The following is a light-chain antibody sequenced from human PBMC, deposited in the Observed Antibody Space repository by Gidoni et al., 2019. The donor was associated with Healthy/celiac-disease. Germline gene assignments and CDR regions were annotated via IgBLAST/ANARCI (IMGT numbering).Light chain of an antibody. CDR3: CSYAGSYTLGV. CDR2: DVS. CDR1: SSDVGGYNY. J-gene: IGLJ1*01. Sequence: QSALTQPPSVSGSPGQSVTISCTGTSSDVGGYNYVSWYQQHPGKAPKLMIYDVSKRPSGVPDRFSGSKSGNKASLTISGLQAEDEADYYCCSYAGSYTLGVFGTGTKVTVL. V-gene: IGLV2-11*01.